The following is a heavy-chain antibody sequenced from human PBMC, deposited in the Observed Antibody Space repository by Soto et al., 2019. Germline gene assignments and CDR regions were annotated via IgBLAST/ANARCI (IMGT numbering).Heavy chain of an antibody. D-gene: IGHD1-26*01. J-gene: IGHJ5*02. Sequence: GGSLRLSCAASGFTFSSYGMHWFRQAPGKGLEWVAVISYDGSNKYYADSVKGRFTISRDNSKNTLYLQMNSLRAEDTAVYYCAKEPRPQWELATWGQGTLVTGSS. V-gene: IGHV3-30*18. CDR2: ISYDGSNK. CDR1: GFTFSSYG. CDR3: AKEPRPQWELAT.